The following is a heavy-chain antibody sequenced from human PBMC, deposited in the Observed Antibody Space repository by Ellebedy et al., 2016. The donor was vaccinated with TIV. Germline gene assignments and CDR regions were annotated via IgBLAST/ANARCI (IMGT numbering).Heavy chain of an antibody. CDR3: AKDRLGYCSGGSCYGMDV. V-gene: IGHV3-23*01. CDR2: ISGSGGST. CDR1: GFTFDDYA. Sequence: GGSLRLXXAASGFTFDDYAMHWVRQAPGKGLEWVSAISGSGGSTYYADSVKGRFTISRDNSKNTLYLQMNSLRAEDTAVYYCAKDRLGYCSGGSCYGMDVWGQGTTVTVSS. D-gene: IGHD2-15*01. J-gene: IGHJ6*02.